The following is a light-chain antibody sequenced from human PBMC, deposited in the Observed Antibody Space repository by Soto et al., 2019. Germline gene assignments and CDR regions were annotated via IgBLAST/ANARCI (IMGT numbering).Light chain of an antibody. J-gene: IGKJ3*01. V-gene: IGKV3-20*01. CDR1: QSVSSSY. CDR3: QQYGSSPFT. CDR2: GAS. Sequence: EIVLTQSPGTLSLSPGERATLSCRASQSVSSSYFAWYQQKPGQTPRLLIYGASSRATGIPDRFSGSGSGTDFTLTINRLEPEDFAVYYCQQYGSSPFTFGPGTKVDIK.